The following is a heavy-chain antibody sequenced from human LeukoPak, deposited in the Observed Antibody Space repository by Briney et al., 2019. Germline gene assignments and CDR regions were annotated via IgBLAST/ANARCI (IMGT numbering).Heavy chain of an antibody. V-gene: IGHV4-39*01. CDR3: ARQTSLGFDI. CDR2: IYYSGGT. CDR1: GGSISSSAYH. J-gene: IGHJ3*02. Sequence: PSETLSLTCTISGGSISSSAYHWACARHPPGKGLEWIGNIYYSGGTYYKPSLKSRITISLDTSKNQFSLRLTSVTAADTAVYYCARQTSLGFDIWGQGTMVTVSS.